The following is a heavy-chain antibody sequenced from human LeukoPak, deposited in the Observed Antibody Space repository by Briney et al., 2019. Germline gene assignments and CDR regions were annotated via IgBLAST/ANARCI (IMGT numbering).Heavy chain of an antibody. V-gene: IGHV3-30*03. Sequence: GGSLRLPCAASGFTFSSYGMHWVRQAPGKGLEWVAGISYDGSNKYYVDLVKGRFTVSRDNSKNTLYLQMNSLRGEDTAVYYCARLGEYYFYYTDVWGKGTTVIVSS. CDR1: GFTFSSYG. CDR3: ARLGEYYFYYTDV. CDR2: ISYDGSNK. J-gene: IGHJ6*03.